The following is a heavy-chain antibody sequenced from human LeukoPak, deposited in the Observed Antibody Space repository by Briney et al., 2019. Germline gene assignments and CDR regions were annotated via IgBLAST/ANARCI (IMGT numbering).Heavy chain of an antibody. J-gene: IGHJ5*02. V-gene: IGHV4-39*01. D-gene: IGHD3-10*01. Sequence: PSETLSLTCSVSGAPVTSGGFYWGWLRQPPGKGPEWIATIYYTGSTYYNPSLKSRVSISIDTSKNQFSLRLTSVTATDTAVYHCARHSGSGSESRPFDPWGQGTLVSVSS. CDR2: IYYTGST. CDR1: GAPVTSGGFY. CDR3: ARHSGSGSESRPFDP.